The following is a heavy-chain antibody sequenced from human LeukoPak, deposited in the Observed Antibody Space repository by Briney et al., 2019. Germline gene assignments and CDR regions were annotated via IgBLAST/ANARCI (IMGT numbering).Heavy chain of an antibody. Sequence: GGSLRLSCAASGFTFSNYWMYWVRQAPGKGLVWVSRINSDGKTTNYADSVKGRFTISRDNAKNTLYLQMNSLRAEDTAVYYCTSDLSIVVVVAATLLPVDHWGQGTLVTVSS. J-gene: IGHJ4*02. D-gene: IGHD2-15*01. V-gene: IGHV3-74*01. CDR1: GFTFSNYW. CDR3: TSDLSIVVVVAATLLPVDH. CDR2: INSDGKTT.